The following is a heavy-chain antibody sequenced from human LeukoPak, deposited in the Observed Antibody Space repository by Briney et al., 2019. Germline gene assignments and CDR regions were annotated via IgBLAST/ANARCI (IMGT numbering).Heavy chain of an antibody. CDR2: IYYSGST. CDR1: GASISSYY. D-gene: IGHD6-13*01. CDR3: ARAGAGRSYCSSWYPFDY. J-gene: IGHJ4*02. Sequence: SETLSLTCTVSGASISSYYWSWIRQPPGKGLEWIGYIYYSGSTNYNPSLKSRVTISVDTSKNQFSLRLKLSSVTAADTAVYYCARAGAGRSYCSSWYPFDYWGQGTLVTVSS. V-gene: IGHV4-59*01.